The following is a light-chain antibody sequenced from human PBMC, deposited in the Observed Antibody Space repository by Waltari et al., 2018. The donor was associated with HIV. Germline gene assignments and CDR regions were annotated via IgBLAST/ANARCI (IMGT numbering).Light chain of an antibody. CDR2: DAS. CDR3: QQYENWPRT. V-gene: IGKV3-15*01. J-gene: IGKJ1*01. Sequence: EIVMTQSPATLSMSPGERATLSCRASQSVSSDLAWYQQRPGRVPRLLIYDASTRATGIPARFSGSGSGTEFTLTITSLQSEDIGVYYCQQYENWPRTFGQGTKVEVK. CDR1: QSVSSD.